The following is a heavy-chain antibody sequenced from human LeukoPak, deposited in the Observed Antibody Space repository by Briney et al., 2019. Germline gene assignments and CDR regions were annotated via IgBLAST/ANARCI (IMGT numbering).Heavy chain of an antibody. CDR1: GFTFSSYA. V-gene: IGHV3-64D*09. CDR2: ITSNGGST. J-gene: IGHJ4*02. Sequence: RAGGSLRLSCSASGFTFSSYAMHWVRQAPGKGLEFVSAITSNGGSTYYADSVKGRFTISRDNSKNTLSLQMNSLRAEDTAVYYCVKSASAGWDTFDYWVQGTLVTVSS. D-gene: IGHD6-19*01. CDR3: VKSASAGWDTFDY.